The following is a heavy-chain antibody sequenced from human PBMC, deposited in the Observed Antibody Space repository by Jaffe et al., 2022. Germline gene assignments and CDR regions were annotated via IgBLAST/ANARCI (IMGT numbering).Heavy chain of an antibody. CDR3: AKDSRGNTMVRGVPPDY. D-gene: IGHD3-10*01. V-gene: IGHV3-30*02. J-gene: IGHJ4*02. CDR2: IRYDGSNK. Sequence: QVQLVESGGGVVQPGGSLRLSCAASGFTFSSYGMHWVRQAPGKGLEWVAFIRYDGSNKYYADSVKGRFTISRDNSKNTLYLQMNSLRAEDTAVYYCAKDSRGNTMVRGVPPDYWGQGTLVTVSS. CDR1: GFTFSSYG.